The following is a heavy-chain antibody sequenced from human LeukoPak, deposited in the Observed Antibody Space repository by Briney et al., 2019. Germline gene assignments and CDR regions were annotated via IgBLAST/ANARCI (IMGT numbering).Heavy chain of an antibody. CDR3: ARADSYGFYFDY. CDR2: IYYSGST. CDR1: GGSVSSGSYY. D-gene: IGHD5-18*01. Sequence: SETLSLTCTVSGGSVSSGSYYWSWIRQPPGKGLEWIGYIYYSGSTNYNPSLKSRVTISVDTSKNQFSLKLSSVTAADTAVYYCARADSYGFYFDYWGQGTLVAVSS. V-gene: IGHV4-61*01. J-gene: IGHJ4*02.